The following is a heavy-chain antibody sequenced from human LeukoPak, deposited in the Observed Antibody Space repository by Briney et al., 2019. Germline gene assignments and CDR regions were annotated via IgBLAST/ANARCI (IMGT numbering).Heavy chain of an antibody. Sequence: GGSLRLSCTASGFTFGDYAMSWFRQAPGKGLEWVGFIRSKAYGGTTENAAPVKGRFTISRDDSKSIAYLQMNSLKTEDTAVYYCARGGVYCSSVSCSVDYWGQGILVTVSS. V-gene: IGHV3-49*03. D-gene: IGHD2-2*01. CDR1: GFTFGDYA. J-gene: IGHJ4*02. CDR2: IRSKAYGGTT. CDR3: ARGGVYCSSVSCSVDY.